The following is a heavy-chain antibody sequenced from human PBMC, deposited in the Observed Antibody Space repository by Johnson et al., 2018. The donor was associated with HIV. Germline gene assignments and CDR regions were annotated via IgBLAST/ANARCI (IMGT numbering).Heavy chain of an antibody. D-gene: IGHD3-10*01. CDR3: ARRLWFRNLYDAFDI. Sequence: QVQLVESGGGVVQPGGSLRLSCAASGFTFSSYGIHWVRQAPGKGLEWVAFIRYDGSNKYYADSVKGRFTISRDNSKNTLYLQMNNLRPEDTALYYCARRLWFRNLYDAFDIWGQGTMVTVSS. V-gene: IGHV3-30*02. CDR2: IRYDGSNK. CDR1: GFTFSSYG. J-gene: IGHJ3*02.